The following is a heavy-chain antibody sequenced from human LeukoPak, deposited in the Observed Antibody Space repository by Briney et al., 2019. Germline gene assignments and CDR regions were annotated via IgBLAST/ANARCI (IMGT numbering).Heavy chain of an antibody. V-gene: IGHV3-7*01. Sequence: PAGSLTLSCAASGFSFSSTLLTWVRQAPGKGLEWLANIKEDGSVKNYVDSVKGRFIISRDNARNSLYLQMNSLRVEDTAVYYCAQIYTYGSSQFDYWGQNSVLTVSS. D-gene: IGHD5-18*01. CDR1: GFSFSSTL. J-gene: IGHJ4*02. CDR3: AQIYTYGSSQFDY. CDR2: IKEDGSVK.